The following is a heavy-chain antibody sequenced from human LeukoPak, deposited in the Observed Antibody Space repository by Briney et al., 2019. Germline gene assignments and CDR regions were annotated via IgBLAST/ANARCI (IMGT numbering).Heavy chain of an antibody. V-gene: IGHV4-39*01. CDR1: GGSISSNNYY. CDR2: IYYSGRT. Sequence: SETLSLTCTVSGGSISSNNYYWGWIRQPPGKGLEWIGSIYYSGRTYYSPSLKSRVTMSVDPSNNQFSLNLRSVTAADTALYYCARRRYYDGSGYLEWGQGTLLSVSS. J-gene: IGHJ1*01. CDR3: ARRRYYDGSGYLE. D-gene: IGHD3-22*01.